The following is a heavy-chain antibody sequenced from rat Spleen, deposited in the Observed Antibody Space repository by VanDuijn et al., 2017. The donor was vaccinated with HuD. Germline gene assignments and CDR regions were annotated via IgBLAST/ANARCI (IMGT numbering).Heavy chain of an antibody. CDR2: ISSEGYNS. V-gene: IGHV5-58*01. D-gene: IGHD4-4*01. CDR3: AVAGFGY. Sequence: EVQLVEPGGGLVQPGRSLKLSCVASGFTFSTYWMYWVRQAPGKGLEWVSSISSEGYNSYYPDSVRGRFTISRDKAKNTVYLQMNSLRSEDTATYYCAVAGFGYWGQGVMVTVSS. CDR1: GFTFSTYW. J-gene: IGHJ2*01.